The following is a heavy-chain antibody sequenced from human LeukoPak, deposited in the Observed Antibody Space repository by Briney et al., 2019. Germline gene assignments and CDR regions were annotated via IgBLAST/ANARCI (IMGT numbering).Heavy chain of an antibody. V-gene: IGHV1-69*13. CDR2: IIPIFGTA. CDR1: GGTFSSYA. D-gene: IGHD2-2*01. J-gene: IGHJ4*02. CDR3: ARGVPAAMAVDYFDY. Sequence: SVKVSCKASGGTFSSYAISWVRQAPGQGLEWMGGIIPIFGTANYAQKFQGRVTITADESTSTAYMELSSLRSEDTAVYYCARGVPAAMAVDYFDYWGQGTLVTVSS.